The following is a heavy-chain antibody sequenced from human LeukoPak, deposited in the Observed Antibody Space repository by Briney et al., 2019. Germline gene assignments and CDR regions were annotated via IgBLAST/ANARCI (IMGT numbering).Heavy chain of an antibody. CDR3: AREMGYCSSTSCYATFDY. V-gene: IGHV1-8*01. J-gene: IGHJ4*02. D-gene: IGHD2-2*01. CDR1: GYTFTSYD. CDR2: MNPNSGNT. Sequence: GASVKVSCKASGYTFTSYDINWVRQATGQGLEWMGWMNPNSGNTGYAQKFQGRVTMTRNTSISTAYMELSSLRSEDTAVYYCAREMGYCSSTSCYATFDYWGQGTLVTVSS.